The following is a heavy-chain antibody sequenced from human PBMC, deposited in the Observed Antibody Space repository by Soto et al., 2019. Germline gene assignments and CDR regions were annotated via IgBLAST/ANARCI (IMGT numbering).Heavy chain of an antibody. CDR1: GGSFSGYY. J-gene: IGHJ3*02. D-gene: IGHD3-16*02. CDR2: INHSGST. CDR3: ARGLSYRYAFGI. Sequence: SETLSLTCAVYGGSFSGYYWSWIRQPPGKGLEWIGEINHSGSTNYNPSLKSRVTISVDTSKNQFSLKLSSVTAADTAVYYCARGLSYRYAFGIWGQGTMVTVSS. V-gene: IGHV4-34*01.